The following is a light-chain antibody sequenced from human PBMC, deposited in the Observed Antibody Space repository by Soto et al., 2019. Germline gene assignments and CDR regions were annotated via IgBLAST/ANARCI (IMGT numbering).Light chain of an antibody. CDR3: ASWDDSLNGHAV. Sequence: QSVLTQPPSASGTPGQRVTISCSGSSSNIGSNTVNWYRQLPGTAPKLLIYNSNLRPLGVPDRFSGSKSGTSASLAISGLQSGDEADYYWASWDDSLNGHAVFGGGTQLTVL. J-gene: IGLJ7*01. V-gene: IGLV1-44*01. CDR1: SSNIGSNT. CDR2: NSN.